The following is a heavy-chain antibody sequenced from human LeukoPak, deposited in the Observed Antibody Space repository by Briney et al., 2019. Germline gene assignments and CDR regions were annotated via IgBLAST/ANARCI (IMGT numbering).Heavy chain of an antibody. V-gene: IGHV1-8*01. Sequence: ASVKVSCKASGYTFTSYDINWVRQATGQGLEWMGWMNPNSGNAGYARKFQGRVTMTRNTSISTAYMELSSLRSEETAVYYCARGGEMATIRFDYWGQGTLVTVSS. D-gene: IGHD5-24*01. J-gene: IGHJ4*02. CDR1: GYTFTSYD. CDR2: MNPNSGNA. CDR3: ARGGEMATIRFDY.